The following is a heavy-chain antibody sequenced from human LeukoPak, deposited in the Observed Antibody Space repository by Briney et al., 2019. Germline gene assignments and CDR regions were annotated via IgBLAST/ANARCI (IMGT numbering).Heavy chain of an antibody. V-gene: IGHV4-59*08. CDR2: IYYSGGT. CDR1: GGSISSYY. D-gene: IGHD1-1*01. CDR3: ARGGSTGTNLNWVDP. J-gene: IGHJ5*02. Sequence: SETLSLTCTVSGGSISSYYWTWIRQPPGKGLGLEWIVYIYYSGGTNYNPSLKSRVTISIDTSKNQFSLKLSSVTAADTAVYYCARGGSTGTNLNWVDPWGQGTLVTVSS.